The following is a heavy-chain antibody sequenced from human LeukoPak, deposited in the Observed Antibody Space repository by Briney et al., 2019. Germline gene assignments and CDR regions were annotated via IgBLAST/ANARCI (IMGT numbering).Heavy chain of an antibody. CDR3: VRGTGY. CDR2: ISSNGDNT. CDR1: GFTFSTYV. Sequence: GGSLRRSCSVSGFTFSTYVMHWVRQAPGKGLEYVSAISSNGDNTYYADSVKGRFTISRDNSKNTLYLQMSSLRADDTAVYYCVRGTGYWGQGTLVTVSS. V-gene: IGHV3-64D*06. J-gene: IGHJ4*02.